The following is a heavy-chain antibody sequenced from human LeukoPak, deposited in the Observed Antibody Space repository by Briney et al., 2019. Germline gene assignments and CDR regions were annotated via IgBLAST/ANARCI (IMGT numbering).Heavy chain of an antibody. CDR3: ARMKYSDFSEYYFDH. J-gene: IGHJ4*02. CDR2: IYYSSWDTYNSGRT. Sequence: PSETLSLTCTVSGDSISSGSYYWGWIRQPPGKGLEWISTIYYSSWDTYNSGRTSYNPSLNSRVATFLDTAANQFSLRVNSVTATDTAVYFCARMKYSDFSEYYFDHWGQGALVTVSS. V-gene: IGHV4-39*01. D-gene: IGHD1-26*01. CDR1: GDSISSGSYY.